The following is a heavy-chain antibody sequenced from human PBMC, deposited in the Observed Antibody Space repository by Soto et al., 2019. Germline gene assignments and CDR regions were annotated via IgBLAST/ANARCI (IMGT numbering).Heavy chain of an antibody. Sequence: QVQLVQSGAEVKKPGSSVKVSCKASGGTFSSYAISWVRQAPGQGLEWMGGIIPIFGTANYAQEFQGRVTITADESTSTAYMELSSLRSEDTAVYYCASDSSGYYARPFRYWGQGTLVTVSS. CDR1: GGTFSSYA. V-gene: IGHV1-69*01. J-gene: IGHJ4*02. CDR3: ASDSSGYYARPFRY. CDR2: IIPIFGTA. D-gene: IGHD3-22*01.